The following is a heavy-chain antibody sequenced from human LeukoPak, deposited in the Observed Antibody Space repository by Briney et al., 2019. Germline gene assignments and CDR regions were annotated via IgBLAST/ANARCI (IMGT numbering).Heavy chain of an antibody. V-gene: IGHV4-39*07. CDR2: IYYSGST. Sequence: SETLSLTCSVSGGSISSNKYYWGWIRQPPGKGLEWIGTIYYSGSTYYNPSLKSRVTISVDRSKNQFSLKLTSVTAADTAVYYCARAFPFDDYGDPDAFDIWGQGTMVTVSS. CDR3: ARAFPFDDYGDPDAFDI. D-gene: IGHD4-17*01. J-gene: IGHJ3*02. CDR1: GGSISSNKYY.